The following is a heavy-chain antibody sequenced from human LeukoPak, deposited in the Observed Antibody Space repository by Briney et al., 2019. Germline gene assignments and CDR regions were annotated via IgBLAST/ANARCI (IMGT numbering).Heavy chain of an antibody. V-gene: IGHV1-69*13. CDR1: GGTFSSYP. D-gene: IGHD5-12*01. CDR3: ARGSWFGNSGSRYYFDY. Sequence: SVKVSCKASGGTFSSYPFTWVRQAPGQGLEWMGEITPIFGAPNYAQTFQGRVTITADESTSTVFMELSSLRSDDTAVYYCARGSWFGNSGSRYYFDYWGQGTLVTVSS. CDR2: ITPIFGAP. J-gene: IGHJ4*02.